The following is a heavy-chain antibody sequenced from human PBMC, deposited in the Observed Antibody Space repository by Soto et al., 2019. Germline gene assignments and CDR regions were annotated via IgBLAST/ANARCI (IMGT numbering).Heavy chain of an antibody. CDR2: IIPIFGTA. CDR3: ARGNSSGWDYYHYYGMDV. D-gene: IGHD6-19*01. V-gene: IGHV1-69*13. CDR1: GGTFSSYA. Sequence: GASVKVSCKASGGTFSSYAISWVRQAPGQGLEWMGGIIPIFGTANYAQKFQGRVTITADESTSTAYMELSSLRSEDTAVYYCARGNSSGWDYYHYYGMDVWGQGTTVTVSS. J-gene: IGHJ6*02.